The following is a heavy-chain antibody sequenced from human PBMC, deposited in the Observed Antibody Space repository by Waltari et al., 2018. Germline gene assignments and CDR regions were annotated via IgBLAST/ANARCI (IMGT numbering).Heavy chain of an antibody. Sequence: QITLKESGPTLVNPTQTLTLTCTLSGVSLSTYGVGVGWIRQPPGKAPEWLALIYWNEDKYYRPSLKSMLTITKDTSKNQVVLTMTNMDPVDTATYFCAHRRTRETAGTDFDYWGQGTLVTVSS. V-gene: IGHV2-5*01. CDR1: GVSLSTYGVG. D-gene: IGHD1-1*01. J-gene: IGHJ4*02. CDR2: IYWNEDK. CDR3: AHRRTRETAGTDFDY.